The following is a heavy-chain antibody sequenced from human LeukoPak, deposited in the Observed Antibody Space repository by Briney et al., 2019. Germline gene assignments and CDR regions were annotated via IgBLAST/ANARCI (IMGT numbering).Heavy chain of an antibody. CDR3: ARDFNWAFAS. CDR1: GFIFSSHG. D-gene: IGHD1-1*01. CDR2: ISYNGGST. Sequence: GGSLRLSCAASGFIFSSHGMHWVRQAPGKGLEYVSGISYNGGSTYYANSVKDRFTISRDNSKNTLYLQMGSLRGEDMAVYFCARDFNWAFASWGQGTLVTVSS. J-gene: IGHJ4*02. V-gene: IGHV3-64*01.